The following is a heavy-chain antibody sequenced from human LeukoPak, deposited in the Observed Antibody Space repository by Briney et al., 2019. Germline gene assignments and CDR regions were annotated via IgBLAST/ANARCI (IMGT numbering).Heavy chain of an antibody. CDR3: AKDEVTTTAFDI. J-gene: IGHJ3*02. Sequence: GGSLRLSCAASGFTVSSNYMNWVRQAPGKGLEWVSSISSSSSYIYYADSVKGRFTISRDNAKNSLYLQMNSLRAEDTAVYYCAKDEVTTTAFDIWGQGTMVTVSS. V-gene: IGHV3-21*04. D-gene: IGHD4-17*01. CDR1: GFTVSSNY. CDR2: ISSSSSYI.